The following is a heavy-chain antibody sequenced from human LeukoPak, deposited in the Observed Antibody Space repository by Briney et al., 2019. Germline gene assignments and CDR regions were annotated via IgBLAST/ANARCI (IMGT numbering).Heavy chain of an antibody. Sequence: GGTLRLSCAASGFTFRRNGMSWVRQAPGKGLEWVSAISGGGGSTYYADSVKGRFTISRDSSKNTLYLQMNSLRAEDTALYYCGRAYDFSRHWGQGTLVTVSS. CDR1: GFTFRRNG. CDR2: ISGGGGST. CDR3: GRAYDFSRH. D-gene: IGHD3-3*01. J-gene: IGHJ4*02. V-gene: IGHV3-23*01.